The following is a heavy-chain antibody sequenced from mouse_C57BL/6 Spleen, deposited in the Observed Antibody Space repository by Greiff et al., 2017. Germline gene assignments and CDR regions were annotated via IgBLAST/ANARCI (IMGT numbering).Heavy chain of an antibody. CDR3: AREGGYDYDEVHFDV. CDR1: GYAFTNYL. D-gene: IGHD2-4*01. V-gene: IGHV1-54*01. J-gene: IGHJ1*03. Sequence: QVQLQQSGAELVRPGTSVKVSCKASGYAFTNYLIEWVKQRPGQGLEWIGVINPGSGGTNYNEKFKGKATLTADKSSSTAYMQLSSLTSEDSAVYFCAREGGYDYDEVHFDVWGTGTTVTVSS. CDR2: INPGSGGT.